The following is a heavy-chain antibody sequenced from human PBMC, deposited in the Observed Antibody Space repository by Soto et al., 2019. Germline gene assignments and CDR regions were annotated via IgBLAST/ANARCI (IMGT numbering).Heavy chain of an antibody. J-gene: IGHJ6*02. V-gene: IGHV1-3*01. CDR2: INASNGNT. Sequence: ASVKVSCTASGYTFTSYAMHWVRQAPGQRLEWMGWINASNGNTKYSQKFQGRVTITRDTSASTAYMELSSLRSGDTAVYYCARDPSMEGMDVWGQGTTVTVSS. CDR1: GYTFTSYA. CDR3: ARDPSMEGMDV. D-gene: IGHD1-1*01.